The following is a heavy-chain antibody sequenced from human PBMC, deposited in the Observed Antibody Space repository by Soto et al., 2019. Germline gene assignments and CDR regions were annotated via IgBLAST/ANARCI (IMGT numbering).Heavy chain of an antibody. V-gene: IGHV1-69*02. Sequence: QVQLVQSGAEVKKPGSSVKVSCKASGGTFSSYTISWVRQAPGQGLEWMGRIIPILGIANYAQNFQGRVTITADKSTSPAYMELSSWRPEDTAVYYCASWGRSALLPSRQDSRGQGTLVTVSS. CDR2: IIPILGIA. CDR1: GGTFSSYT. CDR3: ASWGRSALLPSRQDS. D-gene: IGHD1-26*01. J-gene: IGHJ4*02.